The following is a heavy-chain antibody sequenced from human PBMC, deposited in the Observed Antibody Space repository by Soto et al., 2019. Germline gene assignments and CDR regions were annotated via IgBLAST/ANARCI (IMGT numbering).Heavy chain of an antibody. J-gene: IGHJ4*02. CDR3: ASLTFPSHHYGSEPVEY. CDR2: MNPNSGNT. V-gene: IGHV1-8*01. CDR1: GYTFTSYD. Sequence: QVQLVQSGAEVKKPGASVKVSCKASGYTFTSYDINWVRQATGQGLEWMGWMNPNSGNTGYAQKFQGRVTMTRNTSISTAYMELSSLRSEDTAVYYCASLTFPSHHYGSEPVEYWGQGTLVTVSS. D-gene: IGHD3-10*01.